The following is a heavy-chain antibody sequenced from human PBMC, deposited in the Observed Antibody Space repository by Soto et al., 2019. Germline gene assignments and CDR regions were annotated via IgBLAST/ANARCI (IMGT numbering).Heavy chain of an antibody. V-gene: IGHV4-4*02. Sequence: PSETLSLTCAVSGGSISSSNWWRWVRQPPGKGLEWIGEIYHGGSINYNPSLKSRVTISLDKSKNQFSLRLTAVTAADTAVYYCAXRGGYYYDSSGYYLFDYWGQGTLVTVSS. D-gene: IGHD3-22*01. CDR1: GGSISSSNW. CDR3: AXRGGYYYDSSGYYLFDY. J-gene: IGHJ4*02. CDR2: IYHGGSI.